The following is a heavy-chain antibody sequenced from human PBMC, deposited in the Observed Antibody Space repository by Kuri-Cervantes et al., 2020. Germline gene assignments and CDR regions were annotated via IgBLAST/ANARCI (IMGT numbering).Heavy chain of an antibody. J-gene: IGHJ5*02. CDR3: ARQRTYYYGSGSYSNWFDP. V-gene: IGHV4-61*01. D-gene: IGHD3-10*01. CDR1: GGSVSSGSYY. CDR2: IYYSGST. Sequence: GSLRLSCTVSGGSVSSGSYYWSWIRQPPGRGLEWIGYIYYSGSTNYNPSLKSRVTISVDTSKNRFSLKLSSVTAADTAVYYCARQRTYYYGSGSYSNWFDPWGQGTLVTVSS.